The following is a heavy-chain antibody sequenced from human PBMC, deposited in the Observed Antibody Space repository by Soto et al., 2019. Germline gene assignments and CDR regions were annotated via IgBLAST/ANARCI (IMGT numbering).Heavy chain of an antibody. Sequence: QVQLVESGGGLVKPGGSLRLSCAASGFTFSDYYMSWIRQAPGKGLECVSYISSSGSTIYYAGSVKGRFTISRDNAKNSLYLQMISLRAADTTVYYCASAFYGGKEESPFDYWGQGTLVTVYS. CDR2: ISSSGSTI. CDR3: ASAFYGGKEESPFDY. J-gene: IGHJ4*02. CDR1: GFTFSDYY. D-gene: IGHD4-17*01. V-gene: IGHV3-11*01.